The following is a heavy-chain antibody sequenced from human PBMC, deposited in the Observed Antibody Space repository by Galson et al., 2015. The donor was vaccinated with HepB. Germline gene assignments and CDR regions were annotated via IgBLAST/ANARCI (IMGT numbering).Heavy chain of an antibody. J-gene: IGHJ4*02. D-gene: IGHD1-26*01. CDR3: VRDVPLGGSFYFDY. Sequence: SLRLSCAASGFTFSDHYMDWVRQAPGKGLEWVGRIRKRANSYTTEYAASVKGRFTISRDDSKNSLYLQMNGLRTDDTAVYYCVRDVPLGGSFYFDYWSQGTQVTVSS. CDR2: IRKRANSYTT. CDR1: GFTFSDHY. V-gene: IGHV3-72*01.